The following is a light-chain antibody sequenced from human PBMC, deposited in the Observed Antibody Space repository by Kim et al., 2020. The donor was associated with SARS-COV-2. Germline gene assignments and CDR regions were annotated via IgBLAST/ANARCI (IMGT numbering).Light chain of an antibody. Sequence: QSVLSQPASVSGSPGQSITISCTGASRDVGRFDYVSRYQQHLGKAPKLMIYDVNNRPSGVSTRFSGSKSGNTASLTISGLQAEDEADYYCSSYTYTGTHVLFGGGTQLTVL. V-gene: IGLV2-14*03. CDR2: DVN. J-gene: IGLJ2*01. CDR3: SSYTYTGTHVL. CDR1: SRDVGRFDY.